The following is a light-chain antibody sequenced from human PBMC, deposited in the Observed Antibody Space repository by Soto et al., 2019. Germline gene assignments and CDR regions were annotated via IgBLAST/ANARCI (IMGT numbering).Light chain of an antibody. J-gene: IGKJ3*01. V-gene: IGKV3-20*01. Sequence: DIVLTQSPGTLSLSPGERATLSCRASQSVSSSYLAWYQQRPGQAPRLLIFGASTRATGIPDRFSGSGSGTDVTLTISRLEPEDFAVYYCQQYGSSPPRVTFGPGTKVDI. CDR2: GAS. CDR3: QQYGSSPPRVT. CDR1: QSVSSSY.